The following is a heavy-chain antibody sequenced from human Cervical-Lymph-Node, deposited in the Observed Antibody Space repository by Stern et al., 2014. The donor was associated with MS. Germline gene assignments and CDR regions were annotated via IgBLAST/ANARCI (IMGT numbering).Heavy chain of an antibody. CDR2: ISSSSSYI. D-gene: IGHD4-17*01. CDR1: GFTFSSYS. J-gene: IGHJ4*02. V-gene: IGHV3-21*01. CDR3: ARVDYGDYVGQTY. Sequence: EVQLVASGGGLVKPGGSLRLSCAASGFTFSSYSMNWVRQDPGKGLAWVSSISSSSSYIYYAESVKGRFTISRDNAKNSLYLQMNSLRAEDTAVYYCARVDYGDYVGQTYWGQGTLVTVSS.